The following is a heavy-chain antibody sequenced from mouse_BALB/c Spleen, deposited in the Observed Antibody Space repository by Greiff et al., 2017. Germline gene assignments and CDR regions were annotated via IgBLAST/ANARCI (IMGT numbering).Heavy chain of an antibody. J-gene: IGHJ3*01. CDR1: GYTFTSYY. D-gene: IGHD2-3*01. CDR2: INPCNGGT. Sequence: QVQLQQSGAELVKPGASVKLSCKASGYTFTSYYMYWVKQRPGQGLEWIGEINPCNGGTNFNAKFKSKATLTVDKSSSTAYMQLSSLTSEDSAVYYCTRGGYYGITINWGQGTLVTVSA. V-gene: IGHV1S81*02. CDR3: TRGGYYGITIN.